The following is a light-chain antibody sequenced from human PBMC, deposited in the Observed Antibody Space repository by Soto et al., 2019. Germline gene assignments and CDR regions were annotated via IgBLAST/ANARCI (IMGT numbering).Light chain of an antibody. J-gene: IGKJ5*01. CDR2: ASS. CDR3: QQYSNWPLT. Sequence: IVMTQSPAAVSVSQGERATLSCGASQSIGSNLAWYQQKPGQAPRLVIYASSIRASDFPARFSGSGSGTEFTLTISGLQSDDFAVYFCQQYSNWPLTFGQGTRLEIK. CDR1: QSIGSN. V-gene: IGKV3-15*01.